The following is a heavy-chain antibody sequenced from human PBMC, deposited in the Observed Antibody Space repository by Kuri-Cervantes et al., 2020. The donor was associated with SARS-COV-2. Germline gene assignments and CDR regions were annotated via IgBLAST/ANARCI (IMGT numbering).Heavy chain of an antibody. Sequence: TLSLTCTVSGGSISSGNYYWSWIRQPAGKGLEWIGRIYTSGSTNYNPSLKSRVTISVDTSKNQFSLKLSSVTAADTAVYYCARDIHSSGWPGWFDPWGQGTLVTVSS. D-gene: IGHD6-19*01. CDR2: IYTSGST. J-gene: IGHJ5*02. CDR1: GGSISSGNYY. V-gene: IGHV4-61*02. CDR3: ARDIHSSGWPGWFDP.